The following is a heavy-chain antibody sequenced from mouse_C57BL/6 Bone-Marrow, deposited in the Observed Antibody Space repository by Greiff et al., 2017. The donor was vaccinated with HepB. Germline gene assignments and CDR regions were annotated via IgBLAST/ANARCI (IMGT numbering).Heavy chain of an antibody. CDR3: TTSYGSSSAY. CDR1: GFNIKDDY. V-gene: IGHV14-4*01. CDR2: IDPENGDT. Sequence: VQLQQSGAELVRPGASVTLSCTASGFNIKDDYMHWVKQRPEQGLEWIGWIDPENGDTEYASKFQGKATITADTSSNTAYLQLSSLTSEDTAVYYCTTSYGSSSAYWGQGTLVTVSA. D-gene: IGHD1-1*01. J-gene: IGHJ3*01.